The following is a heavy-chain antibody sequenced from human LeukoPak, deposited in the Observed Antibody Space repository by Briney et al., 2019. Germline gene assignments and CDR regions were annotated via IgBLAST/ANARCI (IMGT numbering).Heavy chain of an antibody. Sequence: GGSLRLFCAASGFIFSSSGMHWVRQPPGKGLGWVGIILYDGSDKYYADSVKGRFTISRDNAKNTVYLQMNSLRVEDTAVYYCARDQGTSGGWPAVGRMGYFDYWGQGTLVTVSS. D-gene: IGHD2-8*01. V-gene: IGHV3-33*01. CDR1: GFIFSSSG. CDR3: ARDQGTSGGWPAVGRMGYFDY. CDR2: ILYDGSDK. J-gene: IGHJ4*02.